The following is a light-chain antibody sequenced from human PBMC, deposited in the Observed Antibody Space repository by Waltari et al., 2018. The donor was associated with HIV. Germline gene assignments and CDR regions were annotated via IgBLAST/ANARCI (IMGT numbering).Light chain of an antibody. V-gene: IGLV2-8*01. J-gene: IGLJ2*01. CDR1: NSDVGAYAF. CDR3: TSYAGNSNFVV. Sequence: QSALTQPPSASGSPGQSVSISCPGPNSDVGAYAFVSWYQQHPGKAPKLIIYEVNKRPSGVPDRFSGSKSGNTASLIVSGLQAEDEGDYFCTSYAGNSNFVVFGGGTKLTVL. CDR2: EVN.